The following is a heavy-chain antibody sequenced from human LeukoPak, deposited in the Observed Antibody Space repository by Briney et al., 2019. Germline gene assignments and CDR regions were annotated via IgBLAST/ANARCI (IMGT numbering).Heavy chain of an antibody. V-gene: IGHV1-69*04. CDR2: IIPILGIA. CDR1: GGTFSSYT. CDR3: ARDSDSSGYYLDY. J-gene: IGHJ4*02. D-gene: IGHD3-22*01. Sequence: SVKVSCKASGGTFSSYTISWVRQAPGQGLEWIGRIIPILGIANYAQKFQGRVTITADKSTSTAYMELSSLRSEDTAVYYCARDSDSSGYYLDYWGQGTLVTVSS.